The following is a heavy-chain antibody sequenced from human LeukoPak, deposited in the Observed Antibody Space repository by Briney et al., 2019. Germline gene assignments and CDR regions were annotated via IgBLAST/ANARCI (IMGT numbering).Heavy chain of an antibody. D-gene: IGHD1-26*01. CDR1: GFTFSSYS. Sequence: GGSLRLSCAASGFTFSSYSMNWVRQAPGKGLEWVSSISSSSSYIYYADSVKGRFTISRDNAKNSLYLQMNSLRAEDTAVYYCAREDSGSYSYYYYGMDVWGQGITVTVSS. CDR2: ISSSSSYI. V-gene: IGHV3-21*01. J-gene: IGHJ6*02. CDR3: AREDSGSYSYYYYGMDV.